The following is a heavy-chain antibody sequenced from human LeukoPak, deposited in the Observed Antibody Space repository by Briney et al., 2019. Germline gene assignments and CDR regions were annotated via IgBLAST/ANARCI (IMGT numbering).Heavy chain of an antibody. V-gene: IGHV4-59*01. CDR1: GGSISSYY. CDR2: IYYSGST. Sequence: SETLSLTCTVSGGSISSYYWSWIRQPPGKGLEWIGYIYYSGSTNYNPSLKSRVTISVDTSKNQFSLKLSSVTAADTAVYYCARLYCSGGSCSHNWFDPWGQGTLVTVSS. D-gene: IGHD2-15*01. J-gene: IGHJ5*02. CDR3: ARLYCSGGSCSHNWFDP.